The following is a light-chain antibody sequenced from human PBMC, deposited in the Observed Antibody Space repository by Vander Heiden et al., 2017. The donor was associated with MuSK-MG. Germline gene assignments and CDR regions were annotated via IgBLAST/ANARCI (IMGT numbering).Light chain of an antibody. Sequence: QSALTQPASVSGSPGQSIAISCTGTRSNIGSYNLVSWYQQHPGKVPKLILSEVDKRPSGVSNRFSGSKSGNTASLTISGLQSEDEADDYCCSYAGSGTLVFGGGTKLTVL. V-gene: IGLV2-23*02. CDR2: EVD. J-gene: IGLJ3*02. CDR3: CSYAGSGTLV. CDR1: RSNIGSYNL.